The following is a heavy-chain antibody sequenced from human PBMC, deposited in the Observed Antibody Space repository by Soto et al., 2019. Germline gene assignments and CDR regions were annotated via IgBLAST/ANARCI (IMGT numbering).Heavy chain of an antibody. V-gene: IGHV4-59*01. D-gene: IGHD2-8*01. CDR2: ISSSGNT. CDR1: DGSISNFY. J-gene: IGHJ4*02. CDR3: ARAPMVLTRSYFDS. Sequence: PSETLSLTCTVSDGSISNFYWSWIRQPPGKGLEWIGYISSSGNTNYNPSLKSRVSISVDTSKTQFSLNLTSVTAADTAVYYCARAPMVLTRSYFDSWGQGTQVTVSS.